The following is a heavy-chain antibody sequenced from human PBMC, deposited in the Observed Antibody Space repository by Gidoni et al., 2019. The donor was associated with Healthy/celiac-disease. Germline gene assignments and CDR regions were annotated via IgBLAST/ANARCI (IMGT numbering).Heavy chain of an antibody. Sequence: QVQLVQSGAEVKKPGSSVKVSCKASGGTFSSYAISWVRQAPGQGLEWMGGIIPIFGTANYAQKVQGRVTITADESTSTAYMELSSLRSEDTAVYYCARGSKDSSGYAYYYYYMDVWGKGTTVTVSS. CDR2: IIPIFGTA. CDR3: ARGSKDSSGYAYYYYYMDV. J-gene: IGHJ6*03. D-gene: IGHD3-22*01. V-gene: IGHV1-69*01. CDR1: GGTFSSYA.